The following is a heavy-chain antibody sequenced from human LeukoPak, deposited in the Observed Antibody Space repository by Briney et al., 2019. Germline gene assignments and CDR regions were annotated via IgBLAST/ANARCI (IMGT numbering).Heavy chain of an antibody. D-gene: IGHD5-12*01. Sequence: PGGSLRLSCAASGFTFRSYSMNWVRQAPGKGLEWVSSIRSSSSYIYYADSVKGRFTISRDNAKNSLYLQMNSLRAEDTAVYYCARDYCGYDGLDYWGQGTLVTVSS. J-gene: IGHJ4*02. CDR1: GFTFRSYS. V-gene: IGHV3-21*01. CDR3: ARDYCGYDGLDY. CDR2: IRSSSSYI.